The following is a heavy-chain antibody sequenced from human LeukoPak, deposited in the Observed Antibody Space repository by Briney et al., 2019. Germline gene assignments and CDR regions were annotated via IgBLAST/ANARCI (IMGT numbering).Heavy chain of an antibody. D-gene: IGHD2-15*01. J-gene: IGHJ4*02. Sequence: SETLSLTCAVYGGSFSGYYWSWIRQPPGKGLEWIGEINHSGSTNYNPSLKSRVTISVDTSKNQFSLKLSSVTAADTAVYYCARSTQDIVVVERALDYWGQGTLVTVSS. CDR3: ARSTQDIVVVERALDY. V-gene: IGHV4-34*01. CDR2: INHSGST. CDR1: GGSFSGYY.